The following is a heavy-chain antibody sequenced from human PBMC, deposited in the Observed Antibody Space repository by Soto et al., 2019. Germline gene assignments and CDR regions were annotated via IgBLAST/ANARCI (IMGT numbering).Heavy chain of an antibody. J-gene: IGHJ4*02. V-gene: IGHV1-8*01. Sequence: QVQLVQSGAEVKKPGASVKVSCKASGYTFTSYDINWVRQATGQGLEWMGWMNPNSGNTGYEQKFQGRVTMTRNTSISTAYMELSSLRSEDTAVYYCARGWDCSGGSCYEFGDWGQGTLVTVSS. CDR2: MNPNSGNT. D-gene: IGHD2-15*01. CDR1: GYTFTSYD. CDR3: ARGWDCSGGSCYEFGD.